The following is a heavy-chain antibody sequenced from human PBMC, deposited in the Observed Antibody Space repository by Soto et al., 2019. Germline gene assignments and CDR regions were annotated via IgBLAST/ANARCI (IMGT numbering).Heavy chain of an antibody. D-gene: IGHD3-22*01. CDR3: ARYSYYYDSSGYRPLDC. Sequence: SETLSLTCAVYGGSFSGYYWSWIRQPPGKGLEWIGEINHSGSTNYNPSLKSRVTISVDTSKNQFSLKLSSVTAADTAVYYCARYSYYYDSSGYRPLDCWGQGTLVTVSS. V-gene: IGHV4-34*01. CDR1: GGSFSGYY. J-gene: IGHJ4*02. CDR2: INHSGST.